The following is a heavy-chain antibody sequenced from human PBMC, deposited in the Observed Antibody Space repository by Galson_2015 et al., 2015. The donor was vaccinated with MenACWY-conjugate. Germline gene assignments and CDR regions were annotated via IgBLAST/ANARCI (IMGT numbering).Heavy chain of an antibody. CDR2: ISKSGSPI. J-gene: IGHJ6*03. CDR3: ARVGTWIHQYFYYMDV. Sequence: SLRLSCAASGFTFTGYEFNWVRQAPGRGLEWLSYISKSGSPIYYGDSVQGRFTIYRDNIKKSLFPEMNSLRAGDTGVYYCARVGTWIHQYFYYMDVWGKGTTVTVSS. CDR1: GFTFTGYE. D-gene: IGHD5-18*01. V-gene: IGHV3-48*03.